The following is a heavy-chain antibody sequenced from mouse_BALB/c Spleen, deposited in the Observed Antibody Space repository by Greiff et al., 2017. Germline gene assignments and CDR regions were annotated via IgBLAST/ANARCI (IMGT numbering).Heavy chain of an antibody. D-gene: IGHD4-1*02. V-gene: IGHV1-80*01. CDR3: ARSTGALAWFAY. CDR2: IYPGDGDT. J-gene: IGHJ3*01. Sequence: QVQLQQSGAELVRPGSSVKISCKASGYAFSSYWMNWVKQRPGQGLEWIGQIYPGDGDTNYNGKFKGKATLTADKSSSTAYMQLSSLTSEDSAVYFCARSTGALAWFAYWGQGTLVTVSA. CDR1: GYAFSSYW.